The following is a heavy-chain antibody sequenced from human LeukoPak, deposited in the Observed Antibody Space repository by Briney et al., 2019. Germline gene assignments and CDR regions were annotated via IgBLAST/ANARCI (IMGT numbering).Heavy chain of an antibody. CDR1: GFTVSGNY. CDR2: IYSSGST. J-gene: IGHJ4*02. V-gene: IGHV3-53*01. CDR3: ARDARQQLVERFDY. D-gene: IGHD6-13*01. Sequence: GGSLRLSCAASGFTVSGNYMSWVRQAPGKGLEWVSVIYSSGSTYYADSVKGRFTISRDNSKNTLYLQMNSLRPEDTAVYYCARDARQQLVERFDYWGQGTLVTVSS.